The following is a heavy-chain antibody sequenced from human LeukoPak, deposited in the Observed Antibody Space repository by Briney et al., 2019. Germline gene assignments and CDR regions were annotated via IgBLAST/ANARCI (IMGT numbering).Heavy chain of an antibody. J-gene: IGHJ3*02. V-gene: IGHV4-30-4*01. CDR3: ARDYGDYEPHGAFDI. CDR1: GGSISSGDYY. D-gene: IGHD4-17*01. Sequence: SKTLSLTCTVSGGSISSGDYYWSWIRQPPGKGLEWIGYIYYSGSTYYNPSLKSRVTISVDTSKNQFSLKLSSVTAADTAVYYCARDYGDYEPHGAFDIWGQGTMVTVSS. CDR2: IYYSGST.